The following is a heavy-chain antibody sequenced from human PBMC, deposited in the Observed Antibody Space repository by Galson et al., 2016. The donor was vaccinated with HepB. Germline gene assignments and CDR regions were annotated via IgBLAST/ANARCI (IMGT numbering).Heavy chain of an antibody. CDR2: ISHSGSA. CDR3: ASGRGCAPDWFDP. V-gene: IGHV4-59*01. D-gene: IGHD2-15*01. CDR1: GGSIGPYY. Sequence: SETLSLTCTVSGGSIGPYYWSWIRQPPGQGPEWIGYISHSGSATYNPSLKSRVTLFMDTSKNQLSLQLNSVTASDAAVYYCASGRGCAPDWFDPWGQGTLVTVSS. J-gene: IGHJ5*02.